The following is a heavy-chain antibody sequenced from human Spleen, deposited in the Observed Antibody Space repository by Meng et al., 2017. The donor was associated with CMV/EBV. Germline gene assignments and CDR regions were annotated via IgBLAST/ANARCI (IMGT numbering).Heavy chain of an antibody. D-gene: IGHD3-10*01. V-gene: IGHV1-69*11. J-gene: IGHJ4*02. CDR3: ATDGPGGGSYCLY. CDR2: IIPTGETA. CDR1: GGTFSTYA. Sequence: SVKVSCKASGGTFSTYAINWVRQAPGQGLEWMGTIIPTGETAIYTQKFRGRVTITADESTTTAHMEISGLTSEDTAVYYCATDGPGGGSYCLYWGQGALVTVSS.